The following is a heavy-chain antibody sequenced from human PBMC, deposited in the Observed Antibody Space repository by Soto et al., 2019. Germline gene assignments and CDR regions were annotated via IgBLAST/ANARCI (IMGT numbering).Heavy chain of an antibody. J-gene: IGHJ4*02. D-gene: IGHD1-26*01. CDR3: ASGGAGSGPFTWELPDH. CDR1: GNTFTYRY. Sequence: QMQLVQSGAEVKKTGSSVTVSCKALGNTFTYRYLHWVRHAPGQALEWMGWITPFSGDVHYAQKFQERVTITRDRSINTAYMQMSSLRPEDTAMYFCASGGAGSGPFTWELPDHWGQGTLVTVSS. V-gene: IGHV1-45*02. CDR2: ITPFSGDV.